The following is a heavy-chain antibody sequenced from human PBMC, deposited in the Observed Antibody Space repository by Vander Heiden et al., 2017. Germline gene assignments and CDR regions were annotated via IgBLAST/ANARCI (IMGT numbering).Heavy chain of an antibody. CDR3: ARGIAAARDYYGMDV. V-gene: IGHV1-2*02. J-gene: IGHJ6*02. Sequence: QVQLVQSGAEVKKPGASVKVSCKASGYTFTGSYMHWVRQAPGQGLEWMGWINPNSGGTNYAQKFQGRVTMTRDTSISTAYMELSRLRSDDTAVYYCARGIAAARDYYGMDVWGQGTTVTVSS. CDR1: GYTFTGSY. D-gene: IGHD6-13*01. CDR2: INPNSGGT.